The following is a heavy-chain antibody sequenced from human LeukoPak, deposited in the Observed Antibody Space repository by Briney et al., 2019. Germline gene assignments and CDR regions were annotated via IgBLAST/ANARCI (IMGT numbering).Heavy chain of an antibody. CDR3: AKVRDSWYGDYEVDY. J-gene: IGHJ4*02. V-gene: IGHV3-30*18. D-gene: IGHD4-17*01. CDR2: ISYDGSNK. CDR1: GFTFSSYG. Sequence: PGRSLRLSCAASGFTFSSYGMHWVRQAPGKGLEWVAVISYDGSNKYYADSVKGRFTISRDNSKNTLYLQMNSLRAEDTAVYYCAKVRDSWYGDYEVDYWGQGTLVTVSS.